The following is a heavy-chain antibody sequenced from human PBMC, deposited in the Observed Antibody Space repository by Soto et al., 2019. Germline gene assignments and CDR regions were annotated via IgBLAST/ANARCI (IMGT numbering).Heavy chain of an antibody. CDR2: IDHSWYT. CDR3: ARKQAGFCYGIEY. V-gene: IGHV4-31*03. Sequence: SETLSLTCTVSVGSFNSGGYYFSWIRQHPGKSLEWLGYIDHSWYTFYNPSLQSRLILSMDTSKNQSSLKRSSATAADTAVYFCARKQAGFCYGIEYWGQGTLVAVSS. CDR1: VGSFNSGGYY. J-gene: IGHJ4*02. D-gene: IGHD2-2*01.